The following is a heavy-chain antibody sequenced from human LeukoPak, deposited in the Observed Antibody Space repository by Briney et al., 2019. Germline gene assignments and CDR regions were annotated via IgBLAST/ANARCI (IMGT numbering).Heavy chain of an antibody. V-gene: IGHV3-11*01. CDR3: ASDIVATSGDF. CDR1: GFTFSDYY. Sequence: GGSLRLSCAASGFTFSDYYMSWIRQAPGKGLEWVAYITSSGDDIYYADSVKGRFTISRDNAKNALFLRMSSLRVEDTATYYRASDIVATSGDFWGQGTLVSVSS. CDR2: ITSSGDDI. J-gene: IGHJ4*02. D-gene: IGHD5-12*01.